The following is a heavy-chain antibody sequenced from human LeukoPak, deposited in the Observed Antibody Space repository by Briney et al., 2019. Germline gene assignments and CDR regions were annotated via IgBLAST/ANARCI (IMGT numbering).Heavy chain of an antibody. J-gene: IGHJ4*02. CDR1: GYTFTGYY. V-gene: IGHV1-2*02. CDR2: INPNSGGT. Sequence: AXVKVSCKASGYTFTGYYMHWVRQAPGQGLEWMGWINPNSGGTNYAQKFQGRVTMTRDTSISTAYMELSRLRSDDTAVYYCARGQKVFWSGYYFDYWGQGTLVTVSS. CDR3: ARGQKVFWSGYYFDY. D-gene: IGHD3-3*01.